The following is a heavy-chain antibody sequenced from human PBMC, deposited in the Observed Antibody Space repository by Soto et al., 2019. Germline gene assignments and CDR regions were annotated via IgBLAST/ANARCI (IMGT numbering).Heavy chain of an antibody. CDR3: AREDSIIIPAVSDF. CDR2: ISKSDYT. D-gene: IGHD2-2*01. J-gene: IGHJ4*02. Sequence: GGSLRLSCTVSGFSFNNYGINWVRQAPGKGLEWVSSISKSDYTYYSDSVKGRFTISRDNAKNSVSLQMNTLRVEDTAVYYCAREDSIIIPAVSDFWGQGTLVTSPQ. V-gene: IGHV3-21*01. CDR1: GFSFNNYG.